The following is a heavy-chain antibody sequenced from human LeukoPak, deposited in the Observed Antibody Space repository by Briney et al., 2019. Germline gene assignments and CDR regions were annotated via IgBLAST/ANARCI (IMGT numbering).Heavy chain of an antibody. J-gene: IGHJ4*02. Sequence: GGSLRLSCAASGFTFSSYAMIWVRQAPGKGLEWVSGISGRGETTDYADSVRGRFTISRDNSKNTLYLQMNSLRAEDTAVYYCAKDLATKYSLDHWGQGALVTVSS. CDR2: ISGRGETT. D-gene: IGHD1-26*01. V-gene: IGHV3-23*01. CDR1: GFTFSSYA. CDR3: AKDLATKYSLDH.